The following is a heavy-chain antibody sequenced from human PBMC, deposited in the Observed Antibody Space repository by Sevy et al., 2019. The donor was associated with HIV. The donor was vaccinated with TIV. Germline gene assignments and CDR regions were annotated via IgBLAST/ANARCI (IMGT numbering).Heavy chain of an antibody. Sequence: GGSLRLSCAASGFSISNNYTAWGRQAPGKGLEWVSVMYSGGSPYYADAVKGRFALSRDMSKNTVYLQMNSLRAEDTAVYYCARGYCGGGSCTAFDPWGQGTLVTVSS. J-gene: IGHJ5*02. CDR3: ARGYCGGGSCTAFDP. CDR2: MYSGGSP. D-gene: IGHD2-15*01. V-gene: IGHV3-53*01. CDR1: GFSISNNY.